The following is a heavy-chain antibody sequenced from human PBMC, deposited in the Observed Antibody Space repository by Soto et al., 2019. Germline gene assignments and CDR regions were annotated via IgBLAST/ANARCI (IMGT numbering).Heavy chain of an antibody. CDR3: ARDRHAGFTHYFDP. J-gene: IGHJ5*02. CDR1: GGSLASNH. CDR2: TSYTGKT. Sequence: SERPSRTSIDSGGSLASNHWTLIRTLTRPVLERSAFTSYTGKTNYNPSPQRRVTISLDTSKNQLSLQLTSLTAADRAVYYCARDRHAGFTHYFDPWGQGTLVTVSS. D-gene: IGHD1-26*01. V-gene: IGHV4-59*01.